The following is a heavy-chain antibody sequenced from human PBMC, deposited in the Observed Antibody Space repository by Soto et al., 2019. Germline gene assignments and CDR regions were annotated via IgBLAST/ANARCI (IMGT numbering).Heavy chain of an antibody. Sequence: PSETVSLTCTVSGGSISSYYWSWIRQPPGKGLEWIGYIYYSGSTNYNPSLKSRVTISVDTSKNQFSLKLSSVTAADTAVYYCARASGSSSPWYFDYWGQGTLVTVSS. D-gene: IGHD6-13*01. CDR2: IYYSGST. V-gene: IGHV4-59*01. CDR3: ARASGSSSPWYFDY. CDR1: GGSISSYY. J-gene: IGHJ4*02.